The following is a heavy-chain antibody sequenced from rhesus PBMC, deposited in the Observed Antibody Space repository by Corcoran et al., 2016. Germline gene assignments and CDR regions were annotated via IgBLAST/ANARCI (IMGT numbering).Heavy chain of an antibody. D-gene: IGHD1-44*01. J-gene: IGHJ4*01. V-gene: IGHV4-80*01. CDR1: GRTFSSYW. Sequence: QVQLQKSGPGLVSPSETPSPPCAVSGRTFSSYWWSWIRQPPGKGLEWIWEINGNRGSTNYNPSLKSRVTISKDASKNQFSLKLNSVTAADTAIYYCARPGVGTTGDFWGQGVLVTVSS. CDR3: ARPGVGTTGDF. CDR2: INGNRGST.